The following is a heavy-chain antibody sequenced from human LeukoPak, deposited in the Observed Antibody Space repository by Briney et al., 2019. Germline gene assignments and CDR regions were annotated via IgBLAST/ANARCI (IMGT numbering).Heavy chain of an antibody. CDR1: GFTFNSND. CDR3: AKGGVPAAIDWFDP. Sequence: GGSLRLSCVASGFTFNSNDIHWVRQAPGKGLEWVAVISYDGSSKNYADSVKGRFTISRDNSKNTLYLQMNSLRPEDTAVYYCAKGGVPAAIDWFDPWGQGTLVTVSS. V-gene: IGHV3-30*18. J-gene: IGHJ5*02. D-gene: IGHD2-2*01. CDR2: ISYDGSSK.